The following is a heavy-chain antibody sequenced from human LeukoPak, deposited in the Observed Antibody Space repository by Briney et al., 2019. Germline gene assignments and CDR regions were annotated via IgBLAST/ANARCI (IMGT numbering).Heavy chain of an antibody. CDR2: ISWDGGST. V-gene: IGHV3-43D*03. D-gene: IGHD3-22*01. CDR3: AKDRDSSGYRYFDY. Sequence: PGGSLRLSCAASGFTFDDYAMHWVRQAPGKGLEWVSLISWDGGSTYYADSVKGRFTISRDNSKNSLYLQMNSLRAEDTALYYCAKDRDSSGYRYFDYWGQGTLVTVSS. J-gene: IGHJ4*03. CDR1: GFTFDDYA.